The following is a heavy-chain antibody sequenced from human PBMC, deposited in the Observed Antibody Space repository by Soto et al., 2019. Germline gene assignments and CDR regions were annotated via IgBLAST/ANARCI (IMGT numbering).Heavy chain of an antibody. CDR1: GFDVSNTD. CDR3: GREAIIVIAAPEYYFDY. J-gene: IGHJ4*02. V-gene: IGHV3-66*01. Sequence: GGSPRLSCAASGFDVSNTDMSWVRQAPGKGLEWVSVIYSGGYTNYADSVKGRFIVSRDSPKNTLYLQMDSLRAEDTAVYYCGREAIIVIAAPEYYFDYWGQGTLVTVSS. CDR2: IYSGGYT. D-gene: IGHD3-22*01.